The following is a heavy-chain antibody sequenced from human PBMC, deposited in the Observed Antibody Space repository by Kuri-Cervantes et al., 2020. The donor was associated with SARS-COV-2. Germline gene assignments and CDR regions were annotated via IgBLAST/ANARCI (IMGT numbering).Heavy chain of an antibody. CDR1: GFTFSSYS. CDR3: AKDRIAAAGLKGDYMDV. J-gene: IGHJ6*03. Sequence: GGSLRLSCAASGFTFSSYSMNWFRQAPGKGLDGVSYISSSSSTIYYAGSVKGRFTISRDNSKNTLYLQMNSLRAEDTAVYYCAKDRIAAAGLKGDYMDVWGKGTTVTVSS. D-gene: IGHD6-13*01. V-gene: IGHV3-48*01. CDR2: ISSSSSTI.